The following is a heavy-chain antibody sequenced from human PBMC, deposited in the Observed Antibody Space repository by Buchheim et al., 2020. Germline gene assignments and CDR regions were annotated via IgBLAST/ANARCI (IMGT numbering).Heavy chain of an antibody. D-gene: IGHD3-3*01. Sequence: QLQLQESDPGLVKPSETLSLTCTVSGGSISSSSYYWGWIRQPPGKGLEWIGSIYYSGSTYYNPSLKSRVTISVDTSTNQFSLKLRSVTAADTAVYYCARHFESFTIFGVVKTNGMDVGGQGTT. CDR3: ARHFESFTIFGVVKTNGMDV. CDR2: IYYSGST. CDR1: GGSISSSSYY. V-gene: IGHV4-39*01. J-gene: IGHJ6*02.